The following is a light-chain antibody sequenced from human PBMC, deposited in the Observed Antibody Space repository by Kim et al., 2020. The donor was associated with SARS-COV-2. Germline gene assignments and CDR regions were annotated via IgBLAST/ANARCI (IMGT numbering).Light chain of an antibody. V-gene: IGLV1-40*01. J-gene: IGLJ6*01. Sequence: QSVLTQPPSVSGAPGQRVTISCTGNSSNIGAGYDVQWYQQLPGTAPKLLMFGNVNRPSGVPDRFSGSKSGTSASLAITGLQAEDEADYYCQSFDTSLSGSRVFGSGTNVTVL. CDR1: SSNIGAGYD. CDR2: GNV. CDR3: QSFDTSLSGSRV.